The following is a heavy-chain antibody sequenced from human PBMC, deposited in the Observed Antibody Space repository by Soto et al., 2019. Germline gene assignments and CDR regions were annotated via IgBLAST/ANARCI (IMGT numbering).Heavy chain of an antibody. Sequence: EVQLLESGGGLVQPGESLRLSCAASGFTFSSYAMSWVRQAPGKGLEWVSVISGSDDSTYYADSVKGRFTISRDNSKNALYLQMNRLRAEDTAVDYCAKRSSSSTFDYWAQGTLVTVSS. CDR3: AKRSSSSTFDY. CDR2: ISGSDDST. V-gene: IGHV3-23*01. D-gene: IGHD6-6*01. CDR1: GFTFSSYA. J-gene: IGHJ4*02.